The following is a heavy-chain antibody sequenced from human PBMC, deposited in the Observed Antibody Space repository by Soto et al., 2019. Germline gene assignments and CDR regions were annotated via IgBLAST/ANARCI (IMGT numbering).Heavy chain of an antibody. CDR3: ARWRDGGGPIAARPYYYYGMDV. CDR2: IIPIFGTA. D-gene: IGHD6-6*01. V-gene: IGHV1-69*01. Sequence: QVQLVQPGAEVKKPGSSVKVSCKASGGTFSSYAISWVRQAPGQGLEWMGGIIPIFGTANYAQKFQGRVTITADESTSTAYMELSSLRSEDTAVYYCARWRDGGGPIAARPYYYYGMDVWGQGTTVTVSS. J-gene: IGHJ6*02. CDR1: GGTFSSYA.